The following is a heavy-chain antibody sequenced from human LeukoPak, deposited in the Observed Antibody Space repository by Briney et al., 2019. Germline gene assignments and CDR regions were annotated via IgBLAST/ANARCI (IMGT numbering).Heavy chain of an antibody. D-gene: IGHD2-2*01. V-gene: IGHV4-59*08. J-gene: IGHJ4*02. CDR3: VTRYCSSTSCSDY. Sequence: PSETLSLTCTVSGGSISSYYWSWIRQPPGKGLEWIGYIYYSGSTNYNPSLKSRVTISVDTSKNQFSLKLSSVTAADTAVYYCVTRYCSSTSCSDYWGQGTLVTVSS. CDR2: IYYSGST. CDR1: GGSISSYY.